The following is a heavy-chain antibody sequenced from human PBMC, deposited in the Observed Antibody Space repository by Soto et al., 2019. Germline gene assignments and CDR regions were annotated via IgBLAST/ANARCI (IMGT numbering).Heavy chain of an antibody. Sequence: GGSLRLSCAASGFTFSSYWMSWVRQAPGKGLEWVANIKQDGSEKYYVDSVKGRFTISRDNAKNSLYLQMNSLRAEDTAVYYCVRVRRLRNSGYDRYYYYYYMDVWGKGTTVTVSS. D-gene: IGHD5-12*01. V-gene: IGHV3-7*01. J-gene: IGHJ6*03. CDR1: GFTFSSYW. CDR3: VRVRRLRNSGYDRYYYYYYMDV. CDR2: IKQDGSEK.